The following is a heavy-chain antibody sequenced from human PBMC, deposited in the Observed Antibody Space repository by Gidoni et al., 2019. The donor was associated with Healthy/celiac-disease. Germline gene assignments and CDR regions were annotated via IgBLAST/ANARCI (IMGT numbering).Heavy chain of an antibody. CDR2: ISAYKGNT. V-gene: IGHV1-18*01. D-gene: IGHD5-18*01. CDR3: ARDQEDTAMDY. Sequence: QVQLVQSGAEAKKSGASVKFCCKSAGYTFTSYGISWVRQATGQGLEWMGWISAYKGNTNYAQKLQSRVTMTTDTSTSTAYMELRSLRSDDTAVYYCARDQEDTAMDYWGQGTLVTVSS. J-gene: IGHJ4*02. CDR1: GYTFTSYG.